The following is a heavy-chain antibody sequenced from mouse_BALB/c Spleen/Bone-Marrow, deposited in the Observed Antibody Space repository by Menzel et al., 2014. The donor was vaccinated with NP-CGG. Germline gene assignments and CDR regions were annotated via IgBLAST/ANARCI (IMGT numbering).Heavy chain of an antibody. J-gene: IGHJ1*01. CDR3: ARPGYYGYQDV. CDR1: GFDFSRYW. D-gene: IGHD1-2*01. CDR2: INPDSSTI. Sequence: EVQVVESGGGLVQPGGSLKLSCAASGFDFSRYWMTWVRQAPGKGLEWIGEINPDSSTINYTPSLKDEFIISRDNAKNTLYLQMSKVRSEDTALYYCARPGYYGYQDVWGAGTTVTVSS. V-gene: IGHV4-1*02.